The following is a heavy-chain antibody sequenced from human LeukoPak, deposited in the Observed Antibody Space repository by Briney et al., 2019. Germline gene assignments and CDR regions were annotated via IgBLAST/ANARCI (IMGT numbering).Heavy chain of an antibody. CDR3: ARVGRFLEWSYFDY. V-gene: IGHV3-9*01. D-gene: IGHD3-3*01. CDR2: ISWNSGSI. Sequence: PGRSLRLSCAASGFTFDDYAMHWVRQAPGKGLEWVSGISWNSGSIGYADSVKGRFTISRDNAKNTLYLQMNSLRAEDTAVYYCARVGRFLEWSYFDYWGQGTLVTVSS. CDR1: GFTFDDYA. J-gene: IGHJ4*02.